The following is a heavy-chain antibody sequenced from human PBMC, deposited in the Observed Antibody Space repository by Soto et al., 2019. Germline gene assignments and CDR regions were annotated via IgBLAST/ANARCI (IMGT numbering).Heavy chain of an antibody. Sequence: GASVMVSCKASGGTFSSYAIRWVRQAPGQGLEWMGGITPIFGTANYAQKFQGRVTITADESTSTAYMELSSLRSEDTAVYYCARNRHRCLYFYYSRGRYVRG. D-gene: IGHD1-26*01. V-gene: IGHV1-69*13. J-gene: IGHJ6*02. CDR2: ITPIFGTA. CDR3: ARNRHRCLYFYYSRGRYV. CDR1: GGTFSSYA.